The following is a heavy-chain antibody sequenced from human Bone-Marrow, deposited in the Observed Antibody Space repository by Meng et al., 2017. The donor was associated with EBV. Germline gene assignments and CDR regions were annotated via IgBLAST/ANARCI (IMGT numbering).Heavy chain of an antibody. Sequence: EVTLVESGGGLVKPGGSMRLAGEASGFTFSSYSMNWVRQAPGKGLEWVSSISSSSSYIYYADSVKGRFTISRDNAKNSLYLQMNSLRAEDTAVYYCARSIFGVVIIPYYFDYWGQGTLVTVSS. CDR3: ARSIFGVVIIPYYFDY. D-gene: IGHD3-3*01. CDR2: ISSSSSYI. V-gene: IGHV3-21*01. CDR1: GFTFSSYS. J-gene: IGHJ4*02.